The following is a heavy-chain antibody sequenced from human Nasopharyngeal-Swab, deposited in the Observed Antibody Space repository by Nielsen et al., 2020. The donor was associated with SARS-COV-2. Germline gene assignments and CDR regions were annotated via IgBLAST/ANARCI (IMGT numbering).Heavy chain of an antibody. CDR2: IYYSGST. CDR1: GGSISSSSYY. V-gene: IGHV4-39*01. J-gene: IGHJ3*02. D-gene: IGHD3-9*01. Sequence: SETLSLTCTVSGGSISSSSYYWGWIRQPPGKGLEWIGSIYYSGSTSYNPSLKSRVTISVDTSKNQFSLKLSSVTAADTAVYYCARCSSYYDILTGYSGRHDAFDIWGQGTMVTVSS. CDR3: ARCSSYYDILTGYSGRHDAFDI.